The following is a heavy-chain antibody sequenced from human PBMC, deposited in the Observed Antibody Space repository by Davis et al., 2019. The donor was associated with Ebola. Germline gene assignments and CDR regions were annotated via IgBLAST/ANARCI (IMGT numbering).Heavy chain of an antibody. V-gene: IGHV1-69*13. CDR1: GGTFSSYA. CDR3: AICSGNSCYSSSTAVFDY. Sequence: SVKVSCKASGGTFSSYAISWVRQAPGQGLEWMGGIIPIFATVNYAQKFQGRVTITADESTSTAYMELSSLKSEDTAVYYCAICSGNSCYSSSTAVFDYWGQGTVVTVSS. CDR2: IIPIFATV. D-gene: IGHD2-15*01. J-gene: IGHJ4*02.